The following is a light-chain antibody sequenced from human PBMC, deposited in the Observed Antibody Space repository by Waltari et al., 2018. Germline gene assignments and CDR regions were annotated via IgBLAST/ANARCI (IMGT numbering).Light chain of an antibody. V-gene: IGKV1-39*01. CDR2: AAS. CDR1: QDIDRY. J-gene: IGKJ4*01. CDR3: QQNYRTPT. Sequence: DVQVTQSLSSLSASVGDSVTITCRTSQDIDRYLIWYQHKPGNAPKLLSYAASYLQSGVPSRFSGSGSGTDFSLTISSLQPEDFAVYYCQQNYRTPTFGGGTKVEVK.